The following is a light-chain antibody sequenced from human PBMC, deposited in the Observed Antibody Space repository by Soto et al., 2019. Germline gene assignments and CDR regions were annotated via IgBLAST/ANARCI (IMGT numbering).Light chain of an antibody. Sequence: QSVLTQPASVSGSPGQSITISCTGTSSDVGGYNFVSWYQQHPGKAPKLMIYEVNNRPSGVSNRFSGSKSGNTASLTIPGLQAEDEADYYCSSWTSSTTQVLGGGTKLTVL. V-gene: IGLV2-14*01. CDR1: SSDVGGYNF. J-gene: IGLJ3*02. CDR3: SSWTSSTTQV. CDR2: EVN.